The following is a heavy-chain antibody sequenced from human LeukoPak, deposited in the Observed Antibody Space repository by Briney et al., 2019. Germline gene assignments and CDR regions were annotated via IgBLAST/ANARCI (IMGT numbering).Heavy chain of an antibody. Sequence: PSETLSLTCTVSGGSISSGSYYWSWIRQPAGKGLEWIGRIYTSGSTNYNPSLKSRVTISVDTSKNQFSLKLSSVTAADTAVYYCASHSNYPRLLLFDIPANYYMDVWGKGTTVTVSS. CDR3: ASHSNYPRLLLFDIPANYYMDV. CDR2: IYTSGST. J-gene: IGHJ6*03. V-gene: IGHV4-61*02. CDR1: GGSISSGSYY. D-gene: IGHD4-11*01.